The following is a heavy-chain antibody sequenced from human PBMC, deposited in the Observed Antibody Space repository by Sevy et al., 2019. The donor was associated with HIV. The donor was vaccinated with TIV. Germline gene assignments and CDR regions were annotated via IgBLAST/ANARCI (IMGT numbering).Heavy chain of an antibody. D-gene: IGHD3-3*01. J-gene: IGHJ6*02. V-gene: IGHV3-30*18. CDR3: AKGITIFGVVNSYYYGMDV. Sequence: GGSLRLSCAASGFTFSSYGMHWVRQAPGKGLEWVAVISYDGSNKYYADSVKGRFTISRDNSKYTLYLQMNSLRAEDTAVYYCAKGITIFGVVNSYYYGMDVWGQGTTVTVSS. CDR1: GFTFSSYG. CDR2: ISYDGSNK.